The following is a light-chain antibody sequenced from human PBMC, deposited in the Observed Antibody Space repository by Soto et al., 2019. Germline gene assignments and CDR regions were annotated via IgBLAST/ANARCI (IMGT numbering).Light chain of an antibody. CDR2: SAS. Sequence: DIQMTQSPSSLSASVGDRVTITCRASERINNYLNWYQQKPGRAPKLLIYSASSLQSGIPSRFSGSGSGTDFTLTISSLQPEDFAVYYCQQYGSSPPTFGQGTKVDIK. CDR1: ERINNY. J-gene: IGKJ1*01. CDR3: QQYGSSPPT. V-gene: IGKV1-39*01.